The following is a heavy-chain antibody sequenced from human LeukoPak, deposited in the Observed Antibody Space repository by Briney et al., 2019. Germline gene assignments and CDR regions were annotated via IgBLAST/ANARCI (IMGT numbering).Heavy chain of an antibody. CDR2: FDPEDGET. D-gene: IGHD2-21*02. Sequence: GASVKVSCKVSGYTLTELSTHWVRQAPGKGLEWMGGFDPEDGETIYAQKFQGRVTMTEDTSTDTAYMELSSLRSEDTAVYYCATVTYCGGDCLDYWGQGTLVTVSS. V-gene: IGHV1-24*01. J-gene: IGHJ4*02. CDR3: ATVTYCGGDCLDY. CDR1: GYTLTELS.